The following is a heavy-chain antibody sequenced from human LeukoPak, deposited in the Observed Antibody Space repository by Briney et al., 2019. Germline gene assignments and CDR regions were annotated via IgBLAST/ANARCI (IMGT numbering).Heavy chain of an antibody. CDR2: IIPIFGIA. D-gene: IGHD3-22*01. J-gene: IGHJ4*02. CDR3: ARDEYYDSSRFDY. V-gene: IGHV1-69*04. Sequence: ASVKVSCKASGGTFSSYAISWVRQAPGQGLEWMGRIIPIFGIANYAQKFQGRVTITADKPTSTAYMELSSLRSEDTAVYYCARDEYYDSSRFDYWGQGTLVTVSS. CDR1: GGTFSSYA.